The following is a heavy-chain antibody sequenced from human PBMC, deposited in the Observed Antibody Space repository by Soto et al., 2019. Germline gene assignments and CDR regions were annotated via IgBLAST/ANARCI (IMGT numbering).Heavy chain of an antibody. Sequence: QVQLVQSGAEVKKPGASVKVSCKASGYTLTSYDINWVRQATGQGLEWMGWMNPNSGNTGYAQKFQGRVTMTRNTSISTAYMELSSLRSEDTAVYYCATPYCGGDCYSSYYYYGMDVWGQGTTVTVSS. CDR2: MNPNSGNT. CDR3: ATPYCGGDCYSSYYYYGMDV. V-gene: IGHV1-8*01. D-gene: IGHD2-21*02. J-gene: IGHJ6*02. CDR1: GYTLTSYD.